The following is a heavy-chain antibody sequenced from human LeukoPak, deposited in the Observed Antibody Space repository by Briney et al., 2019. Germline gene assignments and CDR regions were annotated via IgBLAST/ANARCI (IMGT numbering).Heavy chain of an antibody. CDR3: AREADCGGECYSWNYYYYIGV. CDR2: IYATGST. J-gene: IGHJ6*03. D-gene: IGHD2-21*01. Sequence: PSETLSHTHTLSGGRIRRYLLMWLRQPAGKGLEWIGRIYATGSTNYNPSLKSRVTMSVDRSKNQFSLNLTSVPAADTALYYCAREADCGGECYSWNYYYYIGVWGKGTTVTVSS. CDR1: GGRIRRYL. V-gene: IGHV4-4*07.